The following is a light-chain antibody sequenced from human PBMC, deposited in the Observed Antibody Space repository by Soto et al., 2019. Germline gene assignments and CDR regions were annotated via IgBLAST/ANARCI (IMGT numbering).Light chain of an antibody. V-gene: IGLV2-8*01. CDR1: SSDVGGYDY. J-gene: IGLJ2*01. CDR3: SSHAGSINVV. Sequence: QSVLTQPPSASGSPGQSVTISCTGTSSDVGGYDYVSWYQQHPGKAPKLMIYEVTKRPSGVPDRFSGSKSGNTASLTVSGLQAEDEADYDCSSHAGSINVVFGGGTKVTVL. CDR2: EVT.